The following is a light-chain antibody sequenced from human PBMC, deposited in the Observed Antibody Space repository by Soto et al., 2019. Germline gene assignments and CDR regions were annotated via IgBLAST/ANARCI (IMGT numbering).Light chain of an antibody. CDR1: SSDIGAYNY. CDR2: DVN. J-gene: IGLJ2*01. Sequence: QSALTQPASVSGSPAQSITISCTGTSSDIGAYNYVSWYQQHPGKAPKLMIYDVNIRPSGVSNRFSGSKSGNTASLTISGLQAEDEADYYCTSWTTSTTMIFGGGTKLTVL. V-gene: IGLV2-14*03. CDR3: TSWTTSTTMI.